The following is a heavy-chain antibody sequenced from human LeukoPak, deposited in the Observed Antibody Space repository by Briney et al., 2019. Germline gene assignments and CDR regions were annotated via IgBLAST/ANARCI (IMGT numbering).Heavy chain of an antibody. D-gene: IGHD4-17*01. CDR3: ARDGRDGTTVTTLAY. CDR2: IRYDGSNK. CDR1: GFTFSSYG. J-gene: IGHJ4*02. Sequence: GGSLRLSCAASGFTFSSYGMHWVRQAPGKGLEWVAFIRYDGSNKYYADSVKGRFTISRDNSKNTLYLQMNSLRAEDTAMYYCARDGRDGTTVTTLAYWGQGTLVTVSS. V-gene: IGHV3-30*02.